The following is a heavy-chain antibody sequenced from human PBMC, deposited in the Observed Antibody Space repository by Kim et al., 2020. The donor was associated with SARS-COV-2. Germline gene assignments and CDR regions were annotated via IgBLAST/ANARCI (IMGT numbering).Heavy chain of an antibody. V-gene: IGHV1-69*02. CDR3: ARSADMVRGVINFDY. D-gene: IGHD3-10*01. J-gene: IGHJ4*02. CDR1: GGTFSSYT. CDR2: IIPILGIA. Sequence: SVKVSCKASGGTFSSYTISWVRQAPGQGLEWMGRIIPILGIANYAQKFQGRVTITADKSTSTAYMELSSLRSEDTAVYYCARSADMVRGVINFDYWGQGTLVTVSS.